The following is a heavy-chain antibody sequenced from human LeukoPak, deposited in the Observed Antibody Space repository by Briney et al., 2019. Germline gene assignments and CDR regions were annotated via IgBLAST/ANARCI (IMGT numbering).Heavy chain of an antibody. V-gene: IGHV1-46*01. CDR1: GYTYTRYY. CDR3: ARAYDFPDY. CDR2: INPSGGST. J-gene: IGHJ4*02. D-gene: IGHD3-3*01. Sequence: ASVTVSCKASGYTYTRYYMHKVRQAAGQGLEWMGIINPSGGSTSYAQKFQGRVTMTRDTSTSTVYMELSSLRSEDTAVYYCARAYDFPDYWGQGTLVTVSS.